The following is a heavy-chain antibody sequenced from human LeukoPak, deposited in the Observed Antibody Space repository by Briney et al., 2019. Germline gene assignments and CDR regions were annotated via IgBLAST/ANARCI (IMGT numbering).Heavy chain of an antibody. D-gene: IGHD5-12*01. CDR1: GGSISIYY. Sequence: SETLSLTCTVSGGSISIYYWSWIRQPPGKGLEWIGEINHSGSTNYNPSLKSRVTISVDTSKNQFSLKLSSVTAADTAVYYCARSGSVAIYWYFDLWGRGTLVTVSS. V-gene: IGHV4-34*01. CDR2: INHSGST. CDR3: ARSGSVAIYWYFDL. J-gene: IGHJ2*01.